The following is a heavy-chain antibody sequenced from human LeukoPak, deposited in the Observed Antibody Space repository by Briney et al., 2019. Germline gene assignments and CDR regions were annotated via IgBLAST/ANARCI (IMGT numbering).Heavy chain of an antibody. CDR3: AKGQIAVAGMAFDY. D-gene: IGHD6-19*01. CDR2: ISGRGGST. V-gene: IGHV3-23*01. Sequence: GGCLRLSCAASGFTFSSYAMSWVRQAPGKGRECVSAISGRGGSTYYADAVKGRFTISRDNSKNTLYLQMNSLRAEDTAVYYCAKGQIAVAGMAFDYWGQGTLVTVSS. CDR1: GFTFSSYA. J-gene: IGHJ4*02.